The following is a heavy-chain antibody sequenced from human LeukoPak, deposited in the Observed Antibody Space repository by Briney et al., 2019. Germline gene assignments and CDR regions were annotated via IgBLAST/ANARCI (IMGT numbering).Heavy chain of an antibody. Sequence: GGSLRLSCAASGFTFSSYSMNWVRQAPGKGLEWVSYISSSSSTIYYADSVKGRFTISRDNAKNSLYLQMNSLRAEDTAVYYCARDSHNPYYYDSSNLVFSYYFDYWGQGTLVTVSS. CDR3: ARDSHNPYYYDSSNLVFSYYFDY. J-gene: IGHJ4*02. CDR1: GFTFSSYS. D-gene: IGHD3-22*01. V-gene: IGHV3-48*01. CDR2: ISSSSSTI.